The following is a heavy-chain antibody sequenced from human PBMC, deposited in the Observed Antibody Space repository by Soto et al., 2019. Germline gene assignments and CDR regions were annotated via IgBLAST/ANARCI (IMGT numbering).Heavy chain of an antibody. J-gene: IGHJ5*02. CDR3: ARGLGYCSGGSCSFCFDP. Sequence: ASVKVSCKASGYTFTSYDINWVRQATGQGLEWMGWMNPKSGNTGYAQKFQGRVTMTRNTSISTAYMELSSLRSEDTAVYYCARGLGYCSGGSCSFCFDPWGQGTLVTVSS. D-gene: IGHD2-15*01. V-gene: IGHV1-8*01. CDR2: MNPKSGNT. CDR1: GYTFTSYD.